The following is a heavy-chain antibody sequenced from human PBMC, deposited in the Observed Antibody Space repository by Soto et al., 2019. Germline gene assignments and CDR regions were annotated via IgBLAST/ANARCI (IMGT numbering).Heavy chain of an antibody. CDR2: ISGGGDTT. CDR1: GFTFNNYA. V-gene: IGHV3-23*01. D-gene: IGHD3-10*01. J-gene: IGHJ4*02. Sequence: EVQLLESEGGLVQPGGSLRLSCAASGFTFNNYAMTWVRQAPGKGLEWVSAISGGGDTTSYADSVKGRFTVSRDGSKNTLYLQMSSLRAEDTALYYCAKGRGGSGSLTPRVDFWGQGNLVTVSS. CDR3: AKGRGGSGSLTPRVDF.